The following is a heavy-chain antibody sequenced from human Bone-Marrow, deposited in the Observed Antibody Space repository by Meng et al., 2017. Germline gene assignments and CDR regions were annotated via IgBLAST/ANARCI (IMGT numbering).Heavy chain of an antibody. Sequence: QLQESGPGLVEPSQTLAPTCTVSGGSISSCGYYWSRIRQHPGKGLEWIGYIYYRGSTYYNPSLKSLVTISVDTSKNQFSLKLSSVTAADTAVYYCARVGYSGSRVTSYYFDYWGQGTLVTVSS. CDR2: IYYRGST. D-gene: IGHD1-26*01. J-gene: IGHJ4*02. V-gene: IGHV4-31*01. CDR3: ARVGYSGSRVTSYYFDY. CDR1: GGSISSCGYY.